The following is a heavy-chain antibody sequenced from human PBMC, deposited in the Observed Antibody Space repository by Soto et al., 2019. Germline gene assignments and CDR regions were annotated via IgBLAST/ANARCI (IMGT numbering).Heavy chain of an antibody. CDR1: GFTFSSYG. J-gene: IGHJ4*02. CDR2: IWYDGSKK. D-gene: IGHD2-15*01. V-gene: IGHV3-33*01. CDR3: ARARGLLGYCSGDSCYSFDS. Sequence: QVQLVESGGGVVQPGRSLRLSCAASGFTFSSYGMHWVRQAPGKGLEWVAVIWYDGSKKYYADSVKGRFTISRDNSKNTLYLQMNRLRAEDTAVYYWARARGLLGYCSGDSCYSFDSCGQGTLVTVSS.